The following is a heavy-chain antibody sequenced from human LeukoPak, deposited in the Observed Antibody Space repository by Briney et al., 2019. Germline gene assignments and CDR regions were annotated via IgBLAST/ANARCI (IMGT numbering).Heavy chain of an antibody. CDR1: GFTFSSYW. CDR3: ARDNNWNYPDY. V-gene: IGHV3-74*01. Sequence: GGSLRLSCAASGFTFSSYWMHWVRQAPGKGLVWVSRISGDGSTTRYADSVKGRFTISRDNAKSTLVLQMSSLRAEDTAVYYCARDNNWNYPDYWGQGTLVTVSS. J-gene: IGHJ4*02. CDR2: ISGDGSTT. D-gene: IGHD1-7*01.